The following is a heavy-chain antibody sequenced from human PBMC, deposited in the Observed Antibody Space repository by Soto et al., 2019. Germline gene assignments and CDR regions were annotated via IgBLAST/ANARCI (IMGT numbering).Heavy chain of an antibody. V-gene: IGHV4-59*01. Sequence: SETLSLTCTVSGGSMSSYYWSWIRQPPGKGLEWIGYIYYSGSTNYNPSLKSRVTISVDTSKNQFSLKLSSVTAADTAVYYCARAPYVYSSTNNWFDPWGQGTLVTVSS. CDR2: IYYSGST. CDR3: ARAPYVYSSTNNWFDP. CDR1: GGSMSSYY. J-gene: IGHJ5*02. D-gene: IGHD6-13*01.